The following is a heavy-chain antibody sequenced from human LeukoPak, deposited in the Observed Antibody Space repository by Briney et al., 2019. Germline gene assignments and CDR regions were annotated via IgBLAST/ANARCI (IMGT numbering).Heavy chain of an antibody. Sequence: ASVKVSCEASGYTFTSYYMHWVRQAPGQGLEWMGIINPSGGSTSYAQKFQGRVTMTRDTSTSTVYMELSSLRPEDTAVYYCARERYCTNGVCYHFDYWGQGTLVTVSS. J-gene: IGHJ4*02. CDR3: ARERYCTNGVCYHFDY. V-gene: IGHV1-46*03. CDR2: INPSGGST. D-gene: IGHD2-8*01. CDR1: GYTFTSYY.